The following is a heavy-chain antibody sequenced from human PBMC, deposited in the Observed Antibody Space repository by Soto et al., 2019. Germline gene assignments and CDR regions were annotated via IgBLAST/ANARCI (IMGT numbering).Heavy chain of an antibody. Sequence: SETLSLTCAVSGGSLSSSSWWSWVRQPPGKTLEWLGEIFYSGSTKYNPSLNSRVTISADQSKDDFSLRLSSVTAADTAVYYCVHHGGVPYYHDFWGQGMLVTVSS. CDR3: VHHGGVPYYHDF. CDR1: GGSLSSSSW. D-gene: IGHD2-8*01. J-gene: IGHJ4*02. CDR2: IFYSGST. V-gene: IGHV4-4*02.